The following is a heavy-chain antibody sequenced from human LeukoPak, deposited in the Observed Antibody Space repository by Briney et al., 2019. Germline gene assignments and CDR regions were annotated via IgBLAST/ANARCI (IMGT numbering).Heavy chain of an antibody. J-gene: IGHJ3*02. CDR1: GYTFTGYY. D-gene: IGHD3-9*01. V-gene: IGHV1-2*02. Sequence: GASVTVSCKASGYTFTGYYMHRVRQAPGQGLEWMGWINPNSGGTNYAQNFQGRVTMTRDTSISTAYMELSRLRSDDTAVYYCARVVRYFDWLLLDAFDIWGQGTMVTV. CDR2: INPNSGGT. CDR3: ARVVRYFDWLLLDAFDI.